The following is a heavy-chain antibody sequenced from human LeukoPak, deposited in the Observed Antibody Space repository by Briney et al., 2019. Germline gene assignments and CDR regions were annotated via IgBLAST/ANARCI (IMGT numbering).Heavy chain of an antibody. Sequence: PSETLSLTCSVSGDSLRNGYYWGFIRQPPGKGLEWIGSIHYGGSTYYNPSLKSRVTVSVDTSKNQFSLKLSSVTAADTAVYYCARDGLWIQNAFDIWGQGTMVTVSS. D-gene: IGHD5-18*01. CDR2: IHYGGST. V-gene: IGHV4-38-2*02. J-gene: IGHJ3*02. CDR1: GDSLRNGYY. CDR3: ARDGLWIQNAFDI.